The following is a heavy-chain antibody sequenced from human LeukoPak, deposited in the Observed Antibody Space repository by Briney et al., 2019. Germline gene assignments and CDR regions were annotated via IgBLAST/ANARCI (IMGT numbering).Heavy chain of an antibody. D-gene: IGHD3-22*01. V-gene: IGHV3-21*01. CDR1: GFTFGSYS. CDR3: ARDLALDYYDSSERGY. Sequence: GGSLRLSCAASGFTFGSYSMNWVRQAPGKGLEWVSSISSSSYIYYADSVKGRFTISRDNAKNSLYLQMNSLRAEDTAVYYCARDLALDYYDSSERGYWGQGTLVTVSS. CDR2: ISSSSYI. J-gene: IGHJ4*02.